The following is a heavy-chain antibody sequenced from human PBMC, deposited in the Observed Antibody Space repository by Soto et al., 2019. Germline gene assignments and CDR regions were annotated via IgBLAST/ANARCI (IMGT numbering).Heavy chain of an antibody. CDR3: AREGSYSAYNFAHGIQLWSFDF. J-gene: IGHJ4*02. V-gene: IGHV4-4*07. CDR1: GGSINTFY. Sequence: SETLSLTCTVSGGSINTFYWRWVRDPAGKGLEWIGRIFSSGSTSFNPSLESRVAMSVDTSKNHFSLNLSSVTAADMAVYYCAREGSYSAYNFAHGIQLWSFDFWGQGALVTVSS. CDR2: IFSSGST. D-gene: IGHD5-12*01.